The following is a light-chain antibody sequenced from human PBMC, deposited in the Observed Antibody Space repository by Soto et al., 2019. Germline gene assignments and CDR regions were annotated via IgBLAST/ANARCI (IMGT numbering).Light chain of an antibody. Sequence: RVMTQSPDTLSVSPGERPTLSCRASETVRSNLAWYQQKPGQAPRLLIYAASTRATGIPARFIGNGSGTEFTLTISSLPSEDFAVYYCQQYNNWWKCGQGTTGAIK. V-gene: IGKV3D-15*01. CDR1: ETVRSN. J-gene: IGKJ1*01. CDR3: QQYNNWWK. CDR2: AAS.